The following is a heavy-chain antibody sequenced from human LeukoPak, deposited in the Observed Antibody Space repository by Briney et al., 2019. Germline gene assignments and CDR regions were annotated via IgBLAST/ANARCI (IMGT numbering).Heavy chain of an antibody. CDR2: MNPNSGGT. V-gene: IGHV1-2*02. Sequence: ASVKVSCKASGYTFTSYDINWVRQATGQGLEWMGWMNPNSGGTNYAQKFQGRVTMTRDTSISTAYMELSRLRSDDTAVYYCAREEVGDYGDYNWFDPWGQGTLVIVSS. CDR3: AREEVGDYGDYNWFDP. J-gene: IGHJ5*02. D-gene: IGHD4-17*01. CDR1: GYTFTSYD.